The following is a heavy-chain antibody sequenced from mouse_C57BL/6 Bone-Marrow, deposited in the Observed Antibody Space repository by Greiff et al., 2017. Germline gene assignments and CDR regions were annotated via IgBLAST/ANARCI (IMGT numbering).Heavy chain of an antibody. Sequence: VQLQQSGAELARPGASVKMSCKASGYTFTSYTMHWVKQRPGQGLEWIGYINPSSGYTKYNQKFKDKATLTADKSSSTAYMQLSSLTSEDSAVYYCARSIFITTVVDAMDYWGQGTSVTVSS. CDR1: GYTFTSYT. D-gene: IGHD1-1*01. J-gene: IGHJ4*01. CDR2: INPSSGYT. CDR3: ARSIFITTVVDAMDY. V-gene: IGHV1-4*01.